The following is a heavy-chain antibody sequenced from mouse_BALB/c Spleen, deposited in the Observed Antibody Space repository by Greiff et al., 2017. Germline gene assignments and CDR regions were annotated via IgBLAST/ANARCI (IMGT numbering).Heavy chain of an antibody. J-gene: IGHJ3*01. Sequence: EVQLVESGGGLVKPGGSLKLSCAASGFTFSSYAMSWVRQTPEKRLEWVASISSGGSTYYPDSVKGRFTISRDNARNILYLQMSSLRSEDTAMYYCAREGGDYDVAWFAYWGQGTLVTVSA. CDR1: GFTFSSYA. CDR2: ISSGGST. CDR3: AREGGDYDVAWFAY. V-gene: IGHV5-6-5*01. D-gene: IGHD2-4*01.